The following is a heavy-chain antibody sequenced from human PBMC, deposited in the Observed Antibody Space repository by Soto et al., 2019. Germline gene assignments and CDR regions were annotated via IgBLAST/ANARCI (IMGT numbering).Heavy chain of an antibody. CDR3: AREDAARIERWFDA. Sequence: QVQLQESGPRLVKPSQTLSLSCAVSGGSIIRASYSWHWIRQSPGRGLEWIGHIYSSGSTYYNPSLKFRVSISVDPPNNQFSLKLTSVTATDTAVYFCAREDAARIERWFDAWGQGILVTVSS. CDR2: IYSSGST. V-gene: IGHV4-31*11. CDR1: GGSIIRASYS. J-gene: IGHJ5*02. D-gene: IGHD6-6*01.